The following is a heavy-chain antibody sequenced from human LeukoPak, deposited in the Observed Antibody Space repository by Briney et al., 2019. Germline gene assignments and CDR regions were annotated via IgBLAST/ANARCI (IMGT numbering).Heavy chain of an antibody. V-gene: IGHV1-2*02. CDR2: INPNSGGT. J-gene: IGHJ4*02. CDR3: ARDRSLNYYDSSGYYDDYYFDY. D-gene: IGHD3-22*01. CDR1: GYTFIDYY. Sequence: ASVKVSCKASGYTFIDYYMHWVRQAPGQGLEWMGWINPNSGGTQYAQKFQGRVTMTRDTSISTAYMEVTRLRSDDTAVYYCARDRSLNYYDSSGYYDDYYFDYWGQGTLVTVSS.